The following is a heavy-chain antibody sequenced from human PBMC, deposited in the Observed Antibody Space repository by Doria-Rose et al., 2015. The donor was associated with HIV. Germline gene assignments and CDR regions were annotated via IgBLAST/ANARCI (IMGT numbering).Heavy chain of an antibody. CDR1: GVSLSSPGMG. CDR2: IFSDDER. Sequence: QITLKESGPVLVKPTETLTLTCTVSGVSLSSPGMGVSWIRQPPGKALEWLANIFSDDERSYKTSLQSRLTISIGTSKSQVVLTMTDMDPVDTATYYCARIKSSRWYHKYYFDFWGQGTLVIVSA. J-gene: IGHJ4*02. D-gene: IGHD6-13*01. V-gene: IGHV2-26*01. CDR3: ARIKSSRWYHKYYFDF.